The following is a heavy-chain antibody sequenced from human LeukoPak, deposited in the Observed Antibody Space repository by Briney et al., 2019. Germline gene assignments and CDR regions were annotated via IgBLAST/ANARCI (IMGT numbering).Heavy chain of an antibody. CDR3: AKDISYYENAFDI. J-gene: IGHJ3*02. CDR1: GFTFSSYG. V-gene: IGHV3-33*06. CDR2: IWYDGSNK. D-gene: IGHD1-26*01. Sequence: GGSLRLSCAASGFTFSSYGMHWVRQAPGKGLEWVAVIWYDGSNKYYADSVKGRFTISRDNSKNTLYLQMNSLRAEDTAVYYCAKDISYYENAFDIWGQGTMVTVSS.